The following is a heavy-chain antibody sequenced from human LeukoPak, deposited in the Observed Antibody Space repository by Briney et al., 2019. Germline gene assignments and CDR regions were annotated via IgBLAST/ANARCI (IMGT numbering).Heavy chain of an antibody. J-gene: IGHJ5*02. CDR2: IYYSGST. CDR3: ARDPYGGNYNWFDP. V-gene: IGHV4-59*12. CDR1: GGSISSYY. Sequence: MPSETLSLTCTVSGGSISSYYWSWIRQPPGKGLEWIGYIYYSGSTYYNPSLKSRVTISVDTSKNQFSLKLSSVTAADTAVYYCARDPYGGNYNWFDPWGQGTLVTVSS. D-gene: IGHD4-23*01.